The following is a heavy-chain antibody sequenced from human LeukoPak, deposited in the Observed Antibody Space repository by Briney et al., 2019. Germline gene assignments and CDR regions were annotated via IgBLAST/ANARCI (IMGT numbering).Heavy chain of an antibody. CDR2: ISSSGSTI. D-gene: IGHD6-6*01. CDR1: GFTFSSYW. Sequence: HPGGSLRLSCAGSGFTFSSYWMSWVRQAPGKGLEWVSYISSSGSTIYYADSVKGRFTISRDNAKNSLYLQMNSLRAEDTAVYYCARDRGIAARPEYYYYYGMDVWGQGTTVTVSS. V-gene: IGHV3-48*03. CDR3: ARDRGIAARPEYYYYYGMDV. J-gene: IGHJ6*02.